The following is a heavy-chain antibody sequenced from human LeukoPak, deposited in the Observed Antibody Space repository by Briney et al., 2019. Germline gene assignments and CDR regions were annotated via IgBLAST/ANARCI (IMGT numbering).Heavy chain of an antibody. J-gene: IGHJ4*02. D-gene: IGHD6-6*01. CDR2: ISSSGSTI. V-gene: IGHV3-11*04. Sequence: GGSLRLSCAASGFTFSDYYMSWIRQAPGKGLEWVSYISSSGSTIYYADSVKGRFTISRDNAKNSLYLQMNSLRVEDTAVYYCARGYSSSSKTYYFDYWGQGTLVTVPS. CDR3: ARGYSSSSKTYYFDY. CDR1: GFTFSDYY.